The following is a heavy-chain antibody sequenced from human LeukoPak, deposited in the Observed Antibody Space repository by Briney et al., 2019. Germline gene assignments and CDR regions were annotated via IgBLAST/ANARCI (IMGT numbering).Heavy chain of an antibody. Sequence: SETLSLTCTVSGDSFSYFYWSWIRQPPGKGLEWIGYIYSSGSTNYNPSLKSRVTISLDTSKNQFSLKLSPVTAADTAVYYCARGVVAAAGRTFDFWGQGTLVTVSS. J-gene: IGHJ4*02. V-gene: IGHV4-59*01. D-gene: IGHD6-13*01. CDR3: ARGVVAAAGRTFDF. CDR1: GDSFSYFY. CDR2: IYSSGST.